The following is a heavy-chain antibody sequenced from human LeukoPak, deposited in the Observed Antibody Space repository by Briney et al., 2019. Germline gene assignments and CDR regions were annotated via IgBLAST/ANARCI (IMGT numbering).Heavy chain of an antibody. J-gene: IGHJ5*02. V-gene: IGHV4-30-2*01. D-gene: IGHD3-10*01. CDR1: GGSINSGGYS. CDR2: IYYSGSP. Sequence: SQTLSLTCAVSGGSINSGGYSWSWIRQPPGKGLEWIAYIYYSGSPYYNPSLKSRVTISVDRSKNQFSLRLSSVTAADTAMYYWPRVDGSGTYDVCFAPGGQEPLVPVS. CDR3: PRVDGSGTYDVCFAP.